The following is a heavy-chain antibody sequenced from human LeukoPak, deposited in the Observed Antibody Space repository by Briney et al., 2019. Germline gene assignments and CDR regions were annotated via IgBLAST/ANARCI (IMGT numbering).Heavy chain of an antibody. Sequence: SETLSLTCTVSGDSISSTSYYWVWIRQPPGKGLEWIGNIYYSGSTYHNPSLESRVTISVATSKNQVSLKLSSVTAADTAVYYCARAAAGVIGYYYYYYMDVWGKGTTVTVSS. CDR2: IYYSGST. CDR1: GDSISSTSYY. V-gene: IGHV4-39*07. D-gene: IGHD6-13*01. CDR3: ARAAAGVIGYYYYYYMDV. J-gene: IGHJ6*03.